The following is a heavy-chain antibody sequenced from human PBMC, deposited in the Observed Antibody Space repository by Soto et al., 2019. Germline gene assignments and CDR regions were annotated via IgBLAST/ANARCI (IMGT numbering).Heavy chain of an antibody. D-gene: IGHD1-26*01. CDR1: GFTFSSYA. CDR3: ARRGVGATSYYYYGMDV. V-gene: IGHV3-23*01. Sequence: EVQLLESGGGLVQPGGSLRLSCAASGFTFSSYAMSWVRQAPGKGLEWVSAISGSGGSTYYADSVKGRFTISRDNSKNTLYLQMNSLRAEDTAVYYCARRGVGATSYYYYGMDVWGQGTTVTVSS. J-gene: IGHJ6*02. CDR2: ISGSGGST.